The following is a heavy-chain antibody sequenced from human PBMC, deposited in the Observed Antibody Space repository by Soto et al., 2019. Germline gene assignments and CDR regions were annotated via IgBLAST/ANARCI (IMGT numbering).Heavy chain of an antibody. J-gene: IGHJ1*01. CDR3: AKGVPGIAVAGTGYFQH. CDR2: IGARSGST. Sequence: GGSLRLSCAASGFTVSSNYMSWVRQAPGKGLEWVSAIGARSGSTYYADSVKGRFTISRDTSKNTLYLQMNSLRAEDTAVYYCAKGVPGIAVAGTGYFQHWGQGTLVTVSS. CDR1: GFTVSSNY. V-gene: IGHV3-23*01. D-gene: IGHD6-19*01.